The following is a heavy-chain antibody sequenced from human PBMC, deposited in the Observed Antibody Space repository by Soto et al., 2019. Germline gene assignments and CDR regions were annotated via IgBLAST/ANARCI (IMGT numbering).Heavy chain of an antibody. Sequence: QVQLQESGPGLVKPSQTLSLTCTVSGGSISSGNYYWSWIRQPPGKGLEWIGYIYYSGSTYYNSSLASRVTISVETSKNQFSLKLSSVTAAATAVYYCAREGDYGCNFRFYAFDIWGQGTMVTVSS. D-gene: IGHD4-17*01. CDR1: GGSISSGNYY. J-gene: IGHJ3*02. V-gene: IGHV4-30-4*01. CDR2: IYYSGST. CDR3: AREGDYGCNFRFYAFDI.